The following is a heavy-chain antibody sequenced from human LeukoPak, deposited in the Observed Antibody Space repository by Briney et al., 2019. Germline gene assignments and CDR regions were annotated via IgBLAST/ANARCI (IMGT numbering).Heavy chain of an antibody. V-gene: IGHV3-30*02. CDR1: GFTFSSYD. J-gene: IGHJ4*02. Sequence: PGGSLRLSCAASGFTFSSYDIHWVRQAPGKGLEWVAFIRYDGSNKYYADSVRGRFTISRDNSKNTLYLQMNSLRAEDTAVYYCARAALRYPSYFDYWGQGTLVTVSS. CDR2: IRYDGSNK. D-gene: IGHD1-14*01. CDR3: ARAALRYPSYFDY.